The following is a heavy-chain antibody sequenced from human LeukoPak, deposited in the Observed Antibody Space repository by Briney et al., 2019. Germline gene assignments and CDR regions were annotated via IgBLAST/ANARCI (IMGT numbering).Heavy chain of an antibody. CDR1: GGSFSGYY. V-gene: IGHV4-34*01. Sequence: PSETLSLTCAVYGGSFSGYYWSWIRQPPGKGPEWIGEINHSGSTNYNPSLKSRVTISVDTSKNQFSLKLSSVTAADTAVYYCASSDRQLWFQGIYWFDPWGQGTLVTVSS. CDR2: INHSGST. D-gene: IGHD5-18*01. J-gene: IGHJ5*02. CDR3: ASSDRQLWFQGIYWFDP.